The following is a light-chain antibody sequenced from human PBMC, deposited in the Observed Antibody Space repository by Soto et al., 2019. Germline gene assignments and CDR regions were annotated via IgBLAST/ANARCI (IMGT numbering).Light chain of an antibody. V-gene: IGKV1-9*01. CDR2: GAS. Sequence: QLTQSPSSLSASVGDRVTITCRASQGIGSDLAWYQQKPGRAPKLLIFGASTLQGGVPSRFSGSGSGTDFTLTVSSLQPEDFATYFCQKLNAYPPWTFGQGTKVEIK. J-gene: IGKJ1*01. CDR1: QGIGSD. CDR3: QKLNAYPPWT.